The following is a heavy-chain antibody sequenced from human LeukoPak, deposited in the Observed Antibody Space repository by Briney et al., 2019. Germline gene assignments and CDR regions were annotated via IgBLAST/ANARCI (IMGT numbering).Heavy chain of an antibody. CDR2: IYYSGST. Sequence: PSETLSLTCTVSGGSISSYYWSWIRQPPGKGLEWIGYIYYSGSTNYNPSLKSRVTMSVDTSKNQFSLQLNSVTPEDTAVYYCARSVLDFEVTIEYYYYIDVWGKGTTVTVSS. D-gene: IGHD3-3*01. CDR3: ARSVLDFEVTIEYYYYIDV. CDR1: GGSISSYY. J-gene: IGHJ6*03. V-gene: IGHV4-59*12.